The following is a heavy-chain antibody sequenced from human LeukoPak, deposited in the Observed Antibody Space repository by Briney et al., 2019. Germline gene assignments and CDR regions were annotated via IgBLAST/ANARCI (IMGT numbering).Heavy chain of an antibody. V-gene: IGHV3-23*01. CDR2: IGDSGGST. J-gene: IGHJ6*02. D-gene: IGHD2/OR15-2a*01. CDR1: GFTFSSYA. CDR3: AKFFSPYYYGMDV. Sequence: GGSLRLSCAASGFTFSSYAMSWVRQAPGKGLEWVSAIGDSGGSTYYADSVKGRFTISRDNSKNTLYLQMSSLRAEGTALYYCAKFFSPYYYGMDVWGQGTTVTVSS.